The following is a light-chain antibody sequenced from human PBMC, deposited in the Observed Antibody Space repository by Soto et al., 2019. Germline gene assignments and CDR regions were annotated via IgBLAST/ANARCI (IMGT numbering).Light chain of an antibody. Sequence: QSVLTQPASVSGSPGQSITISCTGTSGDVGGYNYVSWYQQHPGKAPKGIIYEVSNRPSGVSNRFSGSKSGNTASLTISGLQAEDEADYYCSSYTSSSTLVVFGGGTKLTVL. CDR1: SGDVGGYNY. V-gene: IGLV2-14*01. CDR3: SSYTSSSTLVV. J-gene: IGLJ2*01. CDR2: EVS.